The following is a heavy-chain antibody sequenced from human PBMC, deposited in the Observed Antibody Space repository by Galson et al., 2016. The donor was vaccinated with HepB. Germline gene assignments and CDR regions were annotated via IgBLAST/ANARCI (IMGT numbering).Heavy chain of an antibody. CDR1: GFTFSDYY. CDR3: ARLPQMQQVNNYPGLDV. J-gene: IGHJ6*02. Sequence: SLRLSCAASGFTFSDYYMTWIRQAPGKGLGWVSYISSSGATIYYADSVKGRFTISRDNAKTSLYLQMNSLRAEDTAVYYCARLPQMQQVNNYPGLDVWGQGTTVTVSS. D-gene: IGHD6-13*01. V-gene: IGHV3-11*04. CDR2: ISSSGATI.